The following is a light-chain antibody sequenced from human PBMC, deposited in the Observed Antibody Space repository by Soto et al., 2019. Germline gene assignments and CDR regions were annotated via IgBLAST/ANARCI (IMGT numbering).Light chain of an antibody. CDR3: CSYAGSSTFRAV. CDR1: SSDVGGYNL. J-gene: IGLJ7*01. V-gene: IGLV2-23*03. Sequence: QSVLTQPASVSGSPGQSITISCTGTSSDVGGYNLVSWYQQHPGKAPKLMIYEGSKRPSGVSNRFSGSKSGNTASLTISGLQAEDEADYYCCSYAGSSTFRAVFGGGTQLTVL. CDR2: EGS.